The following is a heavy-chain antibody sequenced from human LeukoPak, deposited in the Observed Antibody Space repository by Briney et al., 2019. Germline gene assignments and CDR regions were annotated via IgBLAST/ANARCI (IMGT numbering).Heavy chain of an antibody. CDR2: IIPIFGTA. D-gene: IGHD3-3*01. CDR1: GGTFSSYA. J-gene: IGHJ6*03. Sequence: SVKVSCKASGGTFSSYAISWVRQAPGQGLEWMGGIIPIFGTANYAQKFQGRVTITADESTSTAYMELSSLRSEDTAVYYCARVGITIFGVVTEGYYYYMDVWGKGTTVTVSS. V-gene: IGHV1-69*13. CDR3: ARVGITIFGVVTEGYYYYMDV.